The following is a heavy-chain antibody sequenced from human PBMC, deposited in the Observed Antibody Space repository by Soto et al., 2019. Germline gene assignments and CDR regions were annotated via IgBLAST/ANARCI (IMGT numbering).Heavy chain of an antibody. J-gene: IGHJ5*02. CDR3: ARRQIQLGVSGFDP. CDR1: GGSFSGYY. Sequence: PSETLSLTCVVYGGSFSGYYWSWIRQPPGKGLEWIGEISHSGSTNYNPSLKSRVTISVDTSKNQFSLKLSSVTAADTAVYYCARRQIQLGVSGFDPWGQGTLVTVSS. V-gene: IGHV4-34*01. D-gene: IGHD5-18*01. CDR2: ISHSGST.